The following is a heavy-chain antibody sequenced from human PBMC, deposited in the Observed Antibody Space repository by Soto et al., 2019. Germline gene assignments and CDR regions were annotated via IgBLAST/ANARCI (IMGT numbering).Heavy chain of an antibody. CDR1: GFTFSSYA. D-gene: IGHD3-22*01. V-gene: IGHV3-23*01. Sequence: GGSLRLSCAASGFTFSSYAMSWVRQAPGKGLEWVSAISGSGGSTYYADSVKGRFTISRDNSKNTLYLQMNSLRAEDTAVYYCAKDLERRGAYLDSSGYYYLHAFDIWGQGTMVTVSS. CDR2: ISGSGGST. J-gene: IGHJ3*02. CDR3: AKDLERRGAYLDSSGYYYLHAFDI.